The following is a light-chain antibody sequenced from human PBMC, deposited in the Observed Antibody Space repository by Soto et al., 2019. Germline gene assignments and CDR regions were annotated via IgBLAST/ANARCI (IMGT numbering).Light chain of an antibody. CDR1: QSVSSSY. CDR2: GAS. CDR3: QQYSTAPPRT. V-gene: IGKV3-20*01. J-gene: IGKJ5*01. Sequence: EIVLTQSPGTLSLSPGERATLSCRASQSVSSSYLAWYQQKPGQAPRLLINGASSRATGIPDRFSGSGSGTVFTLTISSLEPEGFAVYYCQQYSTAPPRTFGQGTRLE.